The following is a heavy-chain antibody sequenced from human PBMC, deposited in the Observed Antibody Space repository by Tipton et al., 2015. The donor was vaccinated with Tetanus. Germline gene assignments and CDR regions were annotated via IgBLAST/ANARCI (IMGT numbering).Heavy chain of an antibody. Sequence: TLSLTCSVSGASVSSTTYYWGWIRQSPGKGLEWIASVYYSGSTWYNLSLKSRLTMSIDTSKNQFSLKLKSVTAADAAMYYCAREDVYYHDGSGFYAFDVWGRGTMVAVSS. J-gene: IGHJ3*01. CDR2: VYYSGST. V-gene: IGHV4-39*07. CDR3: AREDVYYHDGSGFYAFDV. CDR1: GASVSSTTYY. D-gene: IGHD3-22*01.